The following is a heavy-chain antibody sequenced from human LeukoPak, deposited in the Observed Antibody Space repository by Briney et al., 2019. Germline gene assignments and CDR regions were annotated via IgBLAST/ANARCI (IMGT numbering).Heavy chain of an antibody. CDR2: INPNSGGT. D-gene: IGHD3-3*01. J-gene: IGHJ5*02. V-gene: IGHV1-2*02. CDR1: GYSFTGYY. Sequence: ASVKVSCKASGYSFTGYYMHWVRQAPGQGLEWMGWINPNSGGTNYAQKFQGRVTMTRDTSISTAYMELSRLRSDDTAVYYCARLDYWRLWFDPWGQGTLVTVSS. CDR3: ARLDYWRLWFDP.